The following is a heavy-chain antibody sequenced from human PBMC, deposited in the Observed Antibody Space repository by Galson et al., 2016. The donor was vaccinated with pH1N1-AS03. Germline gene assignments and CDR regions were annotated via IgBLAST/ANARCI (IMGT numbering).Heavy chain of an antibody. Sequence: ATLSLTCTVSGVSTRSHYWSWIRQPPGKGLEWIGYIYYSGSTNYNPSLKSRVTISVDTSKNQLSLKLSSVTAADTALYFCARDGGKITLGGFYAFDLWGQGTMVAFSS. CDR1: GVSTRSHY. J-gene: IGHJ3*01. CDR2: IYYSGST. CDR3: ARDGGKITLGGFYAFDL. D-gene: IGHD3-16*01. V-gene: IGHV4-59*11.